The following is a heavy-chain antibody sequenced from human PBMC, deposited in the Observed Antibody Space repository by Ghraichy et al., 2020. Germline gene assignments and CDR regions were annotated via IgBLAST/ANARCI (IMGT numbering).Heavy chain of an antibody. Sequence: LSLTCATSGFSFRDYHMQWVRQAPGKGLEGVAVFSSDGKTQFYADSVKGRFAISRDNFKNTLSLQMNSLREEDTAVYYCAREGAGDGSGSSPDYWGQGTLVTVTS. V-gene: IGHV3-30*09. D-gene: IGHD3-10*01. CDR2: FSSDGKTQ. J-gene: IGHJ4*02. CDR1: GFSFRDYH. CDR3: AREGAGDGSGSSPDY.